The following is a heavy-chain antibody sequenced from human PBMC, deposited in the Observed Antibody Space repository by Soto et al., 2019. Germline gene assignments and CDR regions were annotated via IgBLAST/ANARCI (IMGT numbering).Heavy chain of an antibody. Sequence: EVQLLEAGGGFVQPGGSLRLSCAASGFTFDNYGMSWVRQAPGKGLEWVSAIIGNGDMTYYADSVKGRFTISRDNSKNTMYLQLNNLRAENMAIYYCAKDRDYGDSFPFDGGGHGTLVTVSS. CDR2: IIGNGDMT. CDR3: AKDRDYGDSFPFDG. V-gene: IGHV3-23*01. D-gene: IGHD4-17*01. J-gene: IGHJ4*01. CDR1: GFTFDNYG.